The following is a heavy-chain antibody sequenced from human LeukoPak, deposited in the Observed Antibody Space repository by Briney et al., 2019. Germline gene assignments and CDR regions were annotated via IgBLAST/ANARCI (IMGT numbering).Heavy chain of an antibody. CDR2: LSANGANT. CDR3: AKDFRGSYDY. D-gene: IGHD3-16*01. J-gene: IGHJ4*02. V-gene: IGHV3-23*01. CDR1: GFAFSTYA. Sequence: PGGSLRLSCAVSGFAFSTYAMGWVRQAPGRGLEWVSALSANGANTYYADSVKGRFTISRDNSKYMLYLQMNSLRADDTAVYYCAKDFRGSYDYWGQGALVTVSS.